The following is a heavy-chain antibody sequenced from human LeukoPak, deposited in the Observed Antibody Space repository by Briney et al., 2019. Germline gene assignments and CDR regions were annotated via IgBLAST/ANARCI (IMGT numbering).Heavy chain of an antibody. CDR3: ARAVVPAAMYSYYYGMDV. CDR1: GGSISSYY. D-gene: IGHD2-2*01. CDR2: IYYSGST. J-gene: IGHJ6*02. V-gene: IGHV4-59*12. Sequence: SETLSLTCTVSGGSISSYYWSWIRQSPGKGLEWIGSIYYSGSTYYNPSLKSRVTISVDTSKNQFSLKLSSVTAADTAVYYCARAVVPAAMYSYYYGMDVWGQGTTVTVSS.